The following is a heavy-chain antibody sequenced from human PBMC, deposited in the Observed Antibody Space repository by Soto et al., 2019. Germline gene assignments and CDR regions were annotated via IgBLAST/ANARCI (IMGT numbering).Heavy chain of an antibody. Sequence: LRLSCAASGYTFSSYVMTWVRQAPGKGLEWVSSISGVGTSKFYADSVKGRFTISRDNSKNILYLQMDSLRAEDTAVYYCTKDLVTTITTLGHWGQGTLVTVSS. CDR2: ISGVGTSK. D-gene: IGHD4-17*01. CDR3: TKDLVTTITTLGH. V-gene: IGHV3-23*01. CDR1: GYTFSSYV. J-gene: IGHJ4*02.